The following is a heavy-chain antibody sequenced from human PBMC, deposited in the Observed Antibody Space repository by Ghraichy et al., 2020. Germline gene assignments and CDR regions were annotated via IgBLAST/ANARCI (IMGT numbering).Heavy chain of an antibody. J-gene: IGHJ2*01. CDR2: ISGSGGST. CDR3: AKDGGTVTNYWYFDL. V-gene: IGHV3-23*01. Sequence: GGSLRLSCAASGFTFSSNAMSWVRQAPGKGLEWVSAISGSGGSTYYADSVKGRFTISRDNSKNTLYLQMNSLRAEDTAVYYCAKDGGTVTNYWYFDLWGRGTLVTVSS. CDR1: GFTFSSNA. D-gene: IGHD4-17*01.